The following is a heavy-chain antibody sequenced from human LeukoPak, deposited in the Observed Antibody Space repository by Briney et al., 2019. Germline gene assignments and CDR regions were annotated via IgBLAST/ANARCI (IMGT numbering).Heavy chain of an antibody. J-gene: IGHJ4*02. CDR1: GFTFSNND. D-gene: IGHD1-26*01. Sequence: GGSLRLSCAASGFTFSNNDMSWVRQAPGKGLEWVSGISGSGDTTNYGDSVKGRFTISRDNSNNRLYLQMNSLRVEDTAVYYCARRGNYFGGFDYWGQGTLVTVPS. CDR3: ARRGNYFGGFDY. CDR2: ISGSGDTT. V-gene: IGHV3-23*01.